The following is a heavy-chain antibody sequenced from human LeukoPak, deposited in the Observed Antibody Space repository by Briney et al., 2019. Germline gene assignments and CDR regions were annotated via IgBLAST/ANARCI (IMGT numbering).Heavy chain of an antibody. CDR3: AKGVVVPAAMVYFDY. CDR1: GFTFSSHA. J-gene: IGHJ4*02. V-gene: IGHV3-23*01. D-gene: IGHD2-2*01. Sequence: GGSLRLSCAAPGFTFSSHAMSWVRQAPGKGLEWVSAISGGGGSTYYADSVKGRFTISRDNSKNTLYLQMNSLRAEDTAVYYCAKGVVVPAAMVYFDYWGQGTLVTVSS. CDR2: ISGGGGST.